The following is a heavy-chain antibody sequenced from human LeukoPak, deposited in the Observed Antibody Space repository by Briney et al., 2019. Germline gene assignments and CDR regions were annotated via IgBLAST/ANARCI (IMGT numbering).Heavy chain of an antibody. Sequence: GGPLRLSCAGSGFAFGTYAMSWVRQAPGKGLEWVAYVRYDGSNKYYADSVKGRFTISRDDSSNTLYLQMNNLRAEDTAVYYCAKDRGTARSTHFDYWGQGTLVTVSS. CDR1: GFAFGTYA. J-gene: IGHJ4*02. CDR2: VRYDGSNK. CDR3: AKDRGTARSTHFDY. V-gene: IGHV3-30*02. D-gene: IGHD3-10*01.